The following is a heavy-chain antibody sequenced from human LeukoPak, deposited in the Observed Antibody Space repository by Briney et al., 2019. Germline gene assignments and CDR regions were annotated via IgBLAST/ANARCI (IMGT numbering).Heavy chain of an antibody. CDR1: GYTFTSYY. CDR3: ATVFGTMVRGVMNY. V-gene: IGHV1-69*04. Sequence: LVMVSCKASGYTFTSYYMHWVRQAPGQGLEWMGRIIPILGIANYAQKFQGRVTITADKSTSTAYMELSSLRSEDTAVYYCATVFGTMVRGVMNYWGQGTLVTVSS. J-gene: IGHJ4*02. CDR2: IIPILGIA. D-gene: IGHD3-10*01.